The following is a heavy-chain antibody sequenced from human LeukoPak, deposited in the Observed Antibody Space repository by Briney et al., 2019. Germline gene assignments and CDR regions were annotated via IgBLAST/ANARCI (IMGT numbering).Heavy chain of an antibody. CDR2: IGGSSVNI. D-gene: IGHD6-13*01. Sequence: GGSLRPSCAASGFTFSNYAMSWVRRAPGKGLEWVSLIGGSSVNIYYADSVKGRFTISRDNSKNTLYLQMNSLRGDDTAVYYCTRGSTSTWYDYWGQGIQVTVSS. V-gene: IGHV3-23*01. J-gene: IGHJ4*02. CDR1: GFTFSNYA. CDR3: TRGSTSTWYDY.